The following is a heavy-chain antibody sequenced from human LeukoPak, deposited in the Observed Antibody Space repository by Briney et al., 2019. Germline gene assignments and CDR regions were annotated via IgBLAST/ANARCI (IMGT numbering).Heavy chain of an antibody. V-gene: IGHV4-4*08. CDR3: ATQTAAAGTFHFDY. CDR1: GGSINSYY. J-gene: IGHJ4*02. CDR2: VYSSGST. D-gene: IGHD6-13*01. Sequence: SETLSLTCTVSGGSINSYYWSWIRQPPGKGLEWIGYVYSSGSTYYNPSLKSRVTISLDTSKNQFSLKLTSLTAADTAVYYCATQTAAAGTFHFDYWGQGTLVTVSS.